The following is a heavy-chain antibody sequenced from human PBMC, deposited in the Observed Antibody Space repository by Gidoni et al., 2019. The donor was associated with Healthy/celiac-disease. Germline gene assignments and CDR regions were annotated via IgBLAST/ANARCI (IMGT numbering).Heavy chain of an antibody. CDR3: AKGGHGDTAMPLYGMDV. CDR2: ISGSGGST. D-gene: IGHD5-18*01. Sequence: EVQLLESGGGLVQPGGSLRLSCAASGFTFSSYAMSWVRQAPGKGLEWVSAISGSGGSTYYADSVKGRFTISRDNSKNTLYLQMNSLRAEDTAVYYCAKGGHGDTAMPLYGMDVWGQGTTVTVSS. J-gene: IGHJ6*02. V-gene: IGHV3-23*01. CDR1: GFTFSSYA.